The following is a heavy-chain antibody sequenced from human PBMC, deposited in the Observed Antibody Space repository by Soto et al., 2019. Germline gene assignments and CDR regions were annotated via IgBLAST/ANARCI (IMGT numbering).Heavy chain of an antibody. CDR3: ARGWYYDFWSGYHERLYYYYGMDV. V-gene: IGHV1-18*04. J-gene: IGHJ6*02. CDR1: GYTFTSYG. CDR2: ISAYNGNT. Sequence: ASVKVSCKASGYTFTSYGISWVRQAPGQGLEWMGWISAYNGNTNYAQKLQGRVTMTTDTSTSTAYMELRSLRSDDTAVYYCARGWYYDFWSGYHERLYYYYGMDVWGQGTTVTVSS. D-gene: IGHD3-3*01.